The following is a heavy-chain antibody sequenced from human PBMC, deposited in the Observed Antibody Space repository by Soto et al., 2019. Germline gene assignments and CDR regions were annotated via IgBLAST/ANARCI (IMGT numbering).Heavy chain of an antibody. CDR1: GGSISSSNW. CDR3: ARESGYSYGFRYYGMDV. J-gene: IGHJ6*02. D-gene: IGHD5-18*01. V-gene: IGHV4-4*02. CDR2: IYHSGST. Sequence: QVQLRESGPGLVKPSGTLSLTCAVSGGSISSSNWWSWVRQPPGKGLEWIGEIYHSGSTNYNPSLKSRVTISVDKSKNQFSLKLSSVTAADTAVYYCARESGYSYGFRYYGMDVWGQGTTVTVSS.